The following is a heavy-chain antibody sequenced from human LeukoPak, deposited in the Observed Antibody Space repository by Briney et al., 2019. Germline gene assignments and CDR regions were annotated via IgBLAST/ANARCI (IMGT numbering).Heavy chain of an antibody. CDR3: AKAAMVRGVIITYFDY. CDR2: ISYDGSNK. J-gene: IGHJ4*02. V-gene: IGHV3-30*18. D-gene: IGHD3-10*01. Sequence: PGGSLRLSCAASGFTFSSYGMHWVRQAPGKGLEWVAVISYDGSNKYYADSVKGRFTICRDNSKNTLYLQMNSLRAEDTAVYYCAKAAMVRGVIITYFDYWGQGTLVTVSS. CDR1: GFTFSSYG.